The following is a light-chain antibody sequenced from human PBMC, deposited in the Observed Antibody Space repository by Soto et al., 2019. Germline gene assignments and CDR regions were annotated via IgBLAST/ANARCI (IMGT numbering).Light chain of an antibody. CDR2: DVS. Sequence: EIVLTQSPATLSLSPGERATLSCRASQSIGTYLAWYQHIPGQAPRLLIYDVSNRATGIPARFSGSGPGTDFTLTISSPRPEDFAVYYCQQRYNWPNTFGQGTKLEIK. V-gene: IGKV3-11*01. CDR1: QSIGTY. J-gene: IGKJ2*01. CDR3: QQRYNWPNT.